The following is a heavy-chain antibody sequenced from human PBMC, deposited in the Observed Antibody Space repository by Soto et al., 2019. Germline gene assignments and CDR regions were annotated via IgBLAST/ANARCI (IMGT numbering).Heavy chain of an antibody. V-gene: IGHV3-23*01. D-gene: IGHD1-26*01. Sequence: GGSLRLSCAASGFTFNSHAMSWVRQAPGKGLEWVSGISGDGTRTFYPDSVKGRFTISRDNSKNTLFLQMNSLRAEDTALYYCAKDRGDGNYYFDSWGQGILVTVSS. CDR1: GFTFNSHA. CDR2: ISGDGTRT. CDR3: AKDRGDGNYYFDS. J-gene: IGHJ4*02.